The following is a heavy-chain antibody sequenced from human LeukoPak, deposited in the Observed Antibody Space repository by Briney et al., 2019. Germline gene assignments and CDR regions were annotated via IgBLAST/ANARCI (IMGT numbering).Heavy chain of an antibody. V-gene: IGHV4-4*07. CDR2: IYIGVTH. D-gene: IGHD3-16*01. Sequence: ADTLSLTCSVSGVSISTYYWTWIRQPAGKGLECIGRIYIGVTHNYNPSLKSRFTMSVDTSKNHCSLKLSSVTAADTPVYYCARDLRRENSYPYGFWFDPWGQGTLVTVSS. CDR3: ARDLRRENSYPYGFWFDP. J-gene: IGHJ5*02. CDR1: GVSISTYY.